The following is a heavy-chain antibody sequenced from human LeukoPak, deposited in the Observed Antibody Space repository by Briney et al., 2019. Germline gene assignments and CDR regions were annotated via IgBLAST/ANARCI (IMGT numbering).Heavy chain of an antibody. V-gene: IGHV1-18*04. D-gene: IGHD6-19*01. Sequence: ASVKVSCTASGYTFTSYAISWVRQAPGQGLEWMGWISAYNGNTNYAQTFQGRVTMTTDTSTTTAYMELRSLRYDDTAVYYCARDEAVAGEFDYWGQGTLVSVP. J-gene: IGHJ4*02. CDR1: GYTFTSYA. CDR3: ARDEAVAGEFDY. CDR2: ISAYNGNT.